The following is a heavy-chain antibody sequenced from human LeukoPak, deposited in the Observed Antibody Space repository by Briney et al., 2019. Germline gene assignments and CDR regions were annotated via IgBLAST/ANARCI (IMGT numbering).Heavy chain of an antibody. CDR3: TRRIAARYLGCAFDS. CDR2: IRSKAYGGTT. D-gene: IGHD6-6*01. CDR1: GFTFGDFA. Sequence: GGSLRLSCTASGFTFGDFAMSWFRQAPGKGLEWVGFIRSKAYGGTTEYAASVKGRFTISRDDSKSIAYLQMNSLKTEDTAVYYCTRRIAARYLGCAFDSWGQGTMVTVSS. J-gene: IGHJ3*02. V-gene: IGHV3-49*03.